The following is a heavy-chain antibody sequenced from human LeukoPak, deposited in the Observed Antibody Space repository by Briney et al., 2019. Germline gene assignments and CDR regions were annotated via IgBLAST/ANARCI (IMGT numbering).Heavy chain of an antibody. Sequence: GASVKVSCTASGYTFTSYGISWVRQAPGQGLEWMGWISAYNGNTNYAQKLQGRVTMTTDTSTRTAYMELRSLRSDDTAVYYCARGLRLGELSFDFDYWGQGTLVTVSS. J-gene: IGHJ4*02. V-gene: IGHV1-18*04. CDR2: ISAYNGNT. CDR3: ARGLRLGELSFDFDY. CDR1: GYTFTSYG. D-gene: IGHD3-16*02.